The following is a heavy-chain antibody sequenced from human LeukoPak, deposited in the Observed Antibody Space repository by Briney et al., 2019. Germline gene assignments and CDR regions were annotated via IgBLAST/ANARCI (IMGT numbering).Heavy chain of an antibody. CDR3: ARGRDYDFWSGYYRSPRDAFDI. D-gene: IGHD3-3*01. J-gene: IGHJ3*02. Sequence: SETLSLTCAVYGGSFSGYYWSWLRQPPGKGLEWLGEINHSGSTNYNPSLKSRVTISVDTSKNQFSLKLSSVTAADTAVYYCARGRDYDFWSGYYRSPRDAFDIWGQGTMVTVSS. V-gene: IGHV4-34*01. CDR1: GGSFSGYY. CDR2: INHSGST.